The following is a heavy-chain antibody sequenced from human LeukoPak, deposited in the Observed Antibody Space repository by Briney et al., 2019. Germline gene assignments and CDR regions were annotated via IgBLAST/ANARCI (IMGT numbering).Heavy chain of an antibody. D-gene: IGHD2-2*01. V-gene: IGHV1-18*01. CDR3: ARDQQEDIVVVPAAISIWFDP. Sequence: ASVKVSCKASGYTFTSYGISWVRQAPGQGLEWMGWISAYNGNTNYAQKLQGRVTMTTDTSTSTAYMELRSLRSDDTAVYYCARDQQEDIVVVPAAISIWFDPWGQGTLVSVSS. CDR1: GYTFTSYG. J-gene: IGHJ5*02. CDR2: ISAYNGNT.